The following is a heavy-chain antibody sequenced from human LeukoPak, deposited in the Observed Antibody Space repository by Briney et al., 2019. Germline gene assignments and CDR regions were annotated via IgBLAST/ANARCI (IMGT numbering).Heavy chain of an antibody. CDR2: ISSSGSTI. CDR3: ARGRRGGSYPDYFDY. CDR1: GLTFSSYE. V-gene: IGHV3-48*03. Sequence: GGSLRLSCAASGLTFSSYEMNWVRQAPGKGLEWVSYISSSGSTIYYADSVKGRFTISRDNAKNSLYLQMNSLRAEDTAVYYCARGRRGGSYPDYFDYWGQGTLVTVSS. D-gene: IGHD3-16*02. J-gene: IGHJ4*02.